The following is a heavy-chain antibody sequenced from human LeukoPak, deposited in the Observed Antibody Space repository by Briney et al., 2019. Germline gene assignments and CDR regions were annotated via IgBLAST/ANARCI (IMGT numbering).Heavy chain of an antibody. D-gene: IGHD5-12*01. CDR3: ASSGYSGYFERYYFDY. CDR1: GFTFSYYS. Sequence: PGGSLRLSCAASGFTFSYYSMTWVRQAPGKGLEWVSSITSSSIYTYYADSVKGRFTISRDNAKNSLYLQMNSLRAEDTALYYCASSGYSGYFERYYFDYWGQGTLVTVSS. CDR2: ITSSSIYT. J-gene: IGHJ4*02. V-gene: IGHV3-21*01.